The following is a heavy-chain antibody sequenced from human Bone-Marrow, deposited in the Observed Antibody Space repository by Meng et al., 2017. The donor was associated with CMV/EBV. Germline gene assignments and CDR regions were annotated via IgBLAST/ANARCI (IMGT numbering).Heavy chain of an antibody. CDR3: ARDPLYYDFWSGPKSYYYGMDV. V-gene: IGHV4-39*07. CDR2: IYYSGST. CDR1: GGSISSSSYY. D-gene: IGHD3-3*01. Sequence: SETLSLTCTVSGGSISSSSYYWGWIRQPPGKGLEWIGSIYYSGSTYYNPSLKSRVTISVDTSKNQFSLKLSSVTAADTAVYYCARDPLYYDFWSGPKSYYYGMDVWGQGTTVAFSS. J-gene: IGHJ6*02.